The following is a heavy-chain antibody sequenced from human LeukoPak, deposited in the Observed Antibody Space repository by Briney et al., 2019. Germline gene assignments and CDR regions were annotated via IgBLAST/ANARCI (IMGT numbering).Heavy chain of an antibody. Sequence: ASVKVSCKASGYTFTGYYMHWVRQAPGQGLEWMGWINPNSGGTNYAQKFQGRVTMTRDTSISTAYMELSRLRSDDTAGYYCASWGVTTVTSRGVFDYWGQGTLVTVSS. J-gene: IGHJ4*02. CDR1: GYTFTGYY. CDR3: ASWGVTTVTSRGVFDY. D-gene: IGHD4-17*01. CDR2: INPNSGGT. V-gene: IGHV1-2*02.